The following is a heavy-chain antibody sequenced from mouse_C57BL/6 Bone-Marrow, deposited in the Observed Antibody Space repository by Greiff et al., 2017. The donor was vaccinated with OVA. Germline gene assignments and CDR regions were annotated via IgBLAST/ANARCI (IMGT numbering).Heavy chain of an antibody. CDR2: IDPSDSST. CDR1: GYTFTSYW. J-gene: IGHJ3*01. V-gene: IGHV1-69*01. CDR3: ARSGAY. Sequence: QVQLQQPGAELVMPGASVKLSCKASGYTFTSYWMHWVKQRPGQGLEWIGEIDPSDSSTNYNQKFKGKSTLTVDKSSSTAYMQLSSLTSEDSAVYYCARSGAYWGQGTLVTVSA. D-gene: IGHD3-1*01.